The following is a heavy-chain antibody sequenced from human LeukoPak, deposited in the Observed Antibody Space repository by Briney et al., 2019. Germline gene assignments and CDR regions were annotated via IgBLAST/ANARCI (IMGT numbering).Heavy chain of an antibody. Sequence: GGSLKLSCAASGFPFSSYAMSWVRQAPGKGLEWVSGISGGDGSTYYADSVKGRFTISRDNSKNTLYLQMNSLRAEDAAVYYCGKEVERHFDLKYWGQGTLVTVSS. CDR2: ISGGDGST. J-gene: IGHJ4*02. CDR3: GKEVERHFDLKY. V-gene: IGHV3-23*01. CDR1: GFPFSSYA.